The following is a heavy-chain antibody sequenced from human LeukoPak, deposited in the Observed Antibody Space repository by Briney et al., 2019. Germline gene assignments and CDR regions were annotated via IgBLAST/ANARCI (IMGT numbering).Heavy chain of an antibody. V-gene: IGHV3-21*01. CDR1: GFTFDDYG. CDR2: ISSSSSYI. CDR3: ARDPEVP. Sequence: GGSLRLSCAASGFTFDDYGMSWVRQAPGKGLEWVSSISSSSSYIYYADSVKGRFTISRDNAKNSLYLQMNSLRAEDTAVYYCARDPEVPWGQGTLVTVSS. J-gene: IGHJ5*02.